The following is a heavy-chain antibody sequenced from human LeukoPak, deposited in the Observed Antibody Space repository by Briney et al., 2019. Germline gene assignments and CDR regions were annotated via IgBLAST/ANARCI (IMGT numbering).Heavy chain of an antibody. CDR3: ARDSVYATNWYDP. D-gene: IGHD2-8*01. J-gene: IGHJ5*02. CDR1: GASISSSN. CDR2: ITFSGGT. Sequence: PETLSLTCTVSGASISSSNWNWIRQAPGKGLEWIGYITFSGGTNYHPSLGSRVTISLDMSKNQFSLKLTSVTAADTAIYYCARDSVYATNWYDPWGQGTLVTVSS. V-gene: IGHV4-59*01.